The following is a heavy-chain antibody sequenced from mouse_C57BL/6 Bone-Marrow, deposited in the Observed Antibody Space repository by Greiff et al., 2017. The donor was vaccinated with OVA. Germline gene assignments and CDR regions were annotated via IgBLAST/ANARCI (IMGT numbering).Heavy chain of an antibody. D-gene: IGHD4-1*01. CDR2: ISDGGSYT. CDR3: ARDDWDWYFDV. V-gene: IGHV5-4*01. J-gene: IGHJ1*03. Sequence: EVKVEESGGGLVKPGGSLKLSCAASGFTFSSYAMSWVRQTPEKRLEWVATISDGGSYTYYPDNVKGRFTIARDNAKNNRYLQMSHLKSEDTAMYYCARDDWDWYFDVWGTGTTVTVSS. CDR1: GFTFSSYA.